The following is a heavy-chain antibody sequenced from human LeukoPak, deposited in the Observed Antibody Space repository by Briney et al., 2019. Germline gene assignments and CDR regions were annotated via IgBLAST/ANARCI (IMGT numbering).Heavy chain of an antibody. Sequence: GGSLRLSCAASGFTFSSYGMHWVRQAPGKGLEYVSVISSNGGSTYYANSVKGRFTISRDNSKNTLYLQMGSLRAEDTAVYYCARDEYFWSGYYTDYWGQGTLVTVSS. D-gene: IGHD3-3*01. J-gene: IGHJ4*02. V-gene: IGHV3-64*01. CDR3: ARDEYFWSGYYTDY. CDR1: GFTFSSYG. CDR2: ISSNGGST.